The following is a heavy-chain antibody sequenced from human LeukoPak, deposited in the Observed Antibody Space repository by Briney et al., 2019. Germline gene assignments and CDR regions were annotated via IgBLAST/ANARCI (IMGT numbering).Heavy chain of an antibody. J-gene: IGHJ3*02. D-gene: IGHD6-6*01. V-gene: IGHV4-59*01. CDR3: ARDSTAAARPDAFDI. CDR2: IYYSGST. Sequence: SETLSLTCTVSGGSISSYYWSWIRQPPGKGLEWIGYIYYSGSTNYNPSLKSRVTISVDTSKNQFSLKLGSVTAADTAVYYCARDSTAAARPDAFDIWGQGTMVTVSS. CDR1: GGSISSYY.